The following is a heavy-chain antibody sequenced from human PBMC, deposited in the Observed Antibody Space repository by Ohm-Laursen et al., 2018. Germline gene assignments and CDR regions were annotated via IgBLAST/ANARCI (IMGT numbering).Heavy chain of an antibody. CDR3: ARSFDTYYFDL. CDR1: GDSISSYY. J-gene: IGHJ4*02. CDR2: IYSSGST. Sequence: SETLSLTCTASGDSISSYYWSWIRQPAGKGLEWIGRIYSSGSTNYNPSLKSRVTMSVDTSKSQFSLKVNSVTAADTAVYYCARSFDTYYFDLWGQGTLVTVSS. V-gene: IGHV4-4*07.